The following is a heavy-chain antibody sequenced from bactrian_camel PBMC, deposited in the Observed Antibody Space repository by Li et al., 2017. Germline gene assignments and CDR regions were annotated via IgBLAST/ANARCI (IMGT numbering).Heavy chain of an antibody. CDR3: VARRPGYYRQCGLVYEPED. CDR2: YDSDGTT. CDR1: GPTYNC. J-gene: IGHJ4*01. V-gene: IGHV3S53*01. Sequence: HVQLVESGGDSVQPGGSVRLSCAASGPTYNCMGWLRQAPGKEREAVATYDSDGTTSYTDSVRGRFTISKDNAKRTLFLQMNNLQPEDTAMYYCVARRPGYYRQCGLVYEPEDWGQGTQVTVS. D-gene: IGHD4*01.